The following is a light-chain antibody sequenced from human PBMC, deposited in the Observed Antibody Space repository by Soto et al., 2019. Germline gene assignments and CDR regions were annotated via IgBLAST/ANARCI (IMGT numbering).Light chain of an antibody. CDR1: QSVSSN. CDR2: GAS. J-gene: IGKJ5*01. V-gene: IGKV3-15*01. CDR3: QQYNTYST. Sequence: EEAITQSPIALSLSPGERATQSCRASQSVSSNLAWYQQRPGQAPRLLIYGASTRASGVPDRFSGSGSGTEFILTISSLQSHDFATYYCQQYNTYSTFGQGTRLEIK.